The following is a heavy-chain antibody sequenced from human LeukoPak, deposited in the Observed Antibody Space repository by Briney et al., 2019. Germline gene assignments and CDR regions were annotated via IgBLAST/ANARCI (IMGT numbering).Heavy chain of an antibody. CDR3: TRRGAWYPPNY. Sequence: SETLSLTCTVSGGSISSINYYWGWIRQPPGKGLEWIGSIYYSGNTHYNPSLKSRLTISVVTSKNQFSLNLTSVTAADTAVYYCTRRGAWYPPNYWGQGTLVTVSS. D-gene: IGHD6-19*01. CDR1: GGSISSINYY. CDR2: IYYSGNT. V-gene: IGHV4-39*01. J-gene: IGHJ4*02.